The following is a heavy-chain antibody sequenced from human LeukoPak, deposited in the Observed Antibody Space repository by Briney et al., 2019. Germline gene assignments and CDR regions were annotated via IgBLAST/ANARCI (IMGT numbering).Heavy chain of an antibody. V-gene: IGHV3-21*01. CDR2: IRSSSYI. Sequence: GGSLRLSCAASGFTFSSYSMNWVRQAPGKGLEWVSSIRSSSYIYYADSVKGRFTISRDNAKNSLYLQMNSLRAEDTAVYYCARDPASTIFGVVTPFDYWGQGTLVTVSS. CDR1: GFTFSSYS. J-gene: IGHJ4*02. D-gene: IGHD3-3*01. CDR3: ARDPASTIFGVVTPFDY.